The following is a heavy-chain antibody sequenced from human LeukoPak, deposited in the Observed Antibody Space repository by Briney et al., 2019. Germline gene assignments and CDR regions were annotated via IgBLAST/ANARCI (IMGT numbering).Heavy chain of an antibody. D-gene: IGHD5-12*01. CDR1: GFTFSSFA. V-gene: IGHV3-23*01. CDR2: ISGSGGRT. CDR3: PKDLGYGYPYYIDY. Sequence: GGSLRLSCAPSGFTFSSFAMNWVRQAPGNGLEWVSGISGSGGRTYYADSVKGRFTISRDNSKNTMHLQMNSLRVEDTALYYCPKDLGYGYPYYIDYWGQGTLVTVSP. J-gene: IGHJ4*02.